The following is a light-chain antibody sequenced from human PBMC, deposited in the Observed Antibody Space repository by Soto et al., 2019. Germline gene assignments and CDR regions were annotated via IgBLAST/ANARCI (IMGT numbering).Light chain of an antibody. CDR1: QSVTSY. Sequence: EIVLTQSPATLSLYPGERATLSCRASQSVTSYLAWYQQKAGQAPRLLIYDASTRATGIPDRFSGSGSGTHFTLTISRLEPGDFAVYYCQHVGGTTFTFGQGTRLEIK. V-gene: IGKV3-11*01. J-gene: IGKJ5*01. CDR2: DAS. CDR3: QHVGGTTFT.